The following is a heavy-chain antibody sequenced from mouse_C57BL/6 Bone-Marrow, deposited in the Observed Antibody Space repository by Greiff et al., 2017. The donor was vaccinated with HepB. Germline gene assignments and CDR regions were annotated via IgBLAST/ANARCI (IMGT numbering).Heavy chain of an antibody. CDR2: IWGGGST. Sequence: VKLVESGPGLVAPSQSLSITCTVSGFSLTSYGVDWVRQPPGKGLEWLGVIWGGGSTNYNSALMSRLSISEDNAKSQVFLQMNSLQTDDTAMYYCAKHGGGYDGGRCAYWGQETLGTVSA. CDR1: GFSLTSYG. D-gene: IGHD2-2*01. J-gene: IGHJ3*01. CDR3: AKHGGGYDGGRCAY. V-gene: IGHV2-9*01.